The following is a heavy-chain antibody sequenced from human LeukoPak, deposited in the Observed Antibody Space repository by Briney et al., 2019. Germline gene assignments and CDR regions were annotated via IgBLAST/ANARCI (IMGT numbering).Heavy chain of an antibody. CDR1: GFTFSNAW. CDR2: IKSKTDGGTT. CDR3: TTSLGYCSSTSCYGGRYYYYYYGMDV. D-gene: IGHD2-2*01. Sequence: GGSLRLSCAASGFTFSNAWMSWVRQAPGKGLEWVGRIKSKTDGGTTDYAAPVKGRFTISRDDSKNTLYLQMNSLKTEDTAVYYCTTSLGYCSSTSCYGGRYYYYYYGMDVWGQGTTVTVSS. J-gene: IGHJ6*02. V-gene: IGHV3-15*01.